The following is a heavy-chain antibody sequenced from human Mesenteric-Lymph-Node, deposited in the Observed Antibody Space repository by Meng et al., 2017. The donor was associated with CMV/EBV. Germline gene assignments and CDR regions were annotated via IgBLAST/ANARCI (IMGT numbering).Heavy chain of an antibody. CDR3: ARGVLVRMSASLHYHGMDV. CDR2: MSDSGST. Sequence: SETLSLTCTVSGDSVSSGPYYWTWIRQPPGKGLEWIGYMSDSGSTNYNPSLKSRVTISVDTSKNQFSLKLSSVSAADTAVYYCARGVLVRMSASLHYHGMDVWGQGTTVTVSS. V-gene: IGHV4-61*01. CDR1: GDSVSSGPYY. D-gene: IGHD1-26*01. J-gene: IGHJ6*02.